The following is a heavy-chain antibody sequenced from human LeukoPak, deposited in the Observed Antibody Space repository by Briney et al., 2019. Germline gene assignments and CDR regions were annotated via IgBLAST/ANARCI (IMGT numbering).Heavy chain of an antibody. CDR2: ISSNGGST. Sequence: GRSLRLSCAASGFTFSSYAMHWVRQAPGKGLEYVSAISSNGGSTYYADSVKGRFTISRDNSKNTLYLQMSSMRAEDTAVYYCVKVGARYSSSWDYWGQGTLVTVSS. V-gene: IGHV3-64D*06. J-gene: IGHJ4*02. CDR1: GFTFSSYA. D-gene: IGHD6-6*01. CDR3: VKVGARYSSSWDY.